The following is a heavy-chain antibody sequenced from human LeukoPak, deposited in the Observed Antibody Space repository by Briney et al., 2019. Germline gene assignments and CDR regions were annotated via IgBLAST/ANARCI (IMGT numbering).Heavy chain of an antibody. D-gene: IGHD3-22*01. CDR1: GFTFSSYS. V-gene: IGHV3-21*01. CDR3: ARASEYYYDSSGYYPPYYYYGMDV. CDR2: ISNDGKYI. Sequence: GGSLRLSCAASGFTFSSYSMNWVRQAPGKGLEWVSSISNDGKYIYYADSVKGRFTISRDNAKNSLYLQMNSLRAEDTAVYYCARASEYYYDSSGYYPPYYYYGMDVWGQGTTVTVSS. J-gene: IGHJ6*02.